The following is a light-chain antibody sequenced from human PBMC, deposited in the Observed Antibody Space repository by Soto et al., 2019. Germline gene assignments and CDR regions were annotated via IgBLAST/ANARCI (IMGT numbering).Light chain of an antibody. V-gene: IGLV2-8*01. CDR1: SSDVGGYNY. CDR3: SSYAGSNNFV. CDR2: EVS. J-gene: IGLJ1*01. Sequence: LTQPPSASGSPGQSVTISCTGTSSDVGGYNYVSWYQQYPGKAPKLMIYEVSKRPSGVPDRFSGSKSGNTASLTVSGLQAEDEADYYCSSYAGSNNFVFGTGTKVTVL.